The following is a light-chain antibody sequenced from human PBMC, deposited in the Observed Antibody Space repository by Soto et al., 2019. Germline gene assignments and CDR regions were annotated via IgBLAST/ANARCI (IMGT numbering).Light chain of an antibody. Sequence: DVVMTQTPLSLSVAPGQPASISCKSSQSLLHITGETFLFWYLQKPGQSPQLLIYEVSTRGSGVPDRFSGSGSGTDYTLEISRVETDDVGIYYCMQSTQIPPTFGQGTRLGIE. V-gene: IGKV2D-29*02. CDR2: EVS. CDR1: QSLLHITGETF. J-gene: IGKJ5*01. CDR3: MQSTQIPPT.